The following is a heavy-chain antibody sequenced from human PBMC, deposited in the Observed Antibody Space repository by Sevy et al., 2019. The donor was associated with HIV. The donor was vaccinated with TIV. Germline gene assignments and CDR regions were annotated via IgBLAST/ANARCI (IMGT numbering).Heavy chain of an antibody. J-gene: IGHJ4*02. V-gene: IGHV3-23*01. Sequence: GGSLRLSCAASGFTFSSYAISWVRQAPGKGLEWVSGISGSGGRTYYADSVKGRFTISRDNSKNTLYLQMKSLRAEDTAVYYCANLGTSYYESSSYYYQAPFDYWGQGTLVTVSS. D-gene: IGHD3-22*01. CDR3: ANLGTSYYESSSYYYQAPFDY. CDR2: ISGSGGRT. CDR1: GFTFSSYA.